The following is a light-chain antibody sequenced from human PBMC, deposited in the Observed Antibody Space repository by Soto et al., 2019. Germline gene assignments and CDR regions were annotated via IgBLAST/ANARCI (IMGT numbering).Light chain of an antibody. J-gene: IGLJ3*02. CDR2: EDN. CDR1: SSDVGNYNL. CDR3: CSFAGSTTVV. V-gene: IGLV2-23*01. Sequence: QSALTQPASVSGSPGQSITISCTGASSDVGNYNLVSWYQQHPGKAPKLMIYEDNKRPSGVSNRFSGSKSGNAASLTISGLQVEDEADYYCCSFAGSTTVVFGGGTKLTVL.